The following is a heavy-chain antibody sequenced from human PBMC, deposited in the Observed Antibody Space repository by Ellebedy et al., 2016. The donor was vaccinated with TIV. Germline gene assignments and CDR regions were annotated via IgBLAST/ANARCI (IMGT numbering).Heavy chain of an antibody. CDR1: GFTFSSYS. CDR3: ASVRNYYDSSGYGAFDI. V-gene: IGHV3-48*02. D-gene: IGHD3-22*01. J-gene: IGHJ3*02. CDR2: ISSSSTI. Sequence: PGGSLRLSCAASGFTFSSYSMNWVRQAPGKGLEWVSYISSSSTIYYADSVKGRFTISRDNAKNSLYLQMNSLRDEDTAVYYCASVRNYYDSSGYGAFDIWGQGTMVTVSS.